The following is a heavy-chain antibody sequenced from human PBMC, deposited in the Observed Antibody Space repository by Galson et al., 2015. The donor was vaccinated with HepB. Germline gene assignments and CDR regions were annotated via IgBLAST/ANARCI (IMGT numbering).Heavy chain of an antibody. CDR2: IIPIFGTA. J-gene: IGHJ5*02. CDR1: GGTFSSYA. Sequence: SVKVSCKASGGTFSSYAISWVRQAPGQGLEWMGGIIPIFGTANYAQKFQGRVTITADESTSTAYMELSSLRSEDTAVYYCARVFGLRFLEWLSGWFDPWGQGTLVTVSS. D-gene: IGHD3-3*01. V-gene: IGHV1-69*13. CDR3: ARVFGLRFLEWLSGWFDP.